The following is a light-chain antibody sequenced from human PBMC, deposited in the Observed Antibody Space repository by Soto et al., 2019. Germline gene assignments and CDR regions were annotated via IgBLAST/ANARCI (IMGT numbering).Light chain of an antibody. Sequence: EIVLTQSPGTLSLSPGERATLSCRASQSVSSSYLAWYQQKPGQAPRLLIYGASSRATGIPARFSGSGSGTDFTLTISSLEPEDFAVYYCQQRSNWPTFGQGTRLET. CDR3: QQRSNWPT. CDR2: GAS. J-gene: IGKJ5*01. CDR1: QSVSSSY. V-gene: IGKV3D-20*02.